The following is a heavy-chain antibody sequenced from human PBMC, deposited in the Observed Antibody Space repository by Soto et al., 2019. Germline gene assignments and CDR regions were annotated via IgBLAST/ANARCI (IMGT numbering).Heavy chain of an antibody. Sequence: GGSLRLSCAASGFTFSGSAMHWVRQASGKGLEWVGRIRSKANSYATAYAASVKGRFTISRDDSKNTAYLQMNSLKTEDTAVYYCAREYGDHVQGYMDVWGKGTTVTVCS. D-gene: IGHD4-17*01. CDR2: IRSKANSYAT. CDR1: GFTFSGSA. CDR3: AREYGDHVQGYMDV. J-gene: IGHJ6*03. V-gene: IGHV3-73*01.